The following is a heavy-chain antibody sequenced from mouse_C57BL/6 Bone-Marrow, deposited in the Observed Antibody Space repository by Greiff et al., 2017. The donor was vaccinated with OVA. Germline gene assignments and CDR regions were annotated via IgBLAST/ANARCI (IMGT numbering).Heavy chain of an antibody. CDR1: GFTFSSYG. CDR3: ARRGIYYDYDVGDYAMDY. CDR2: ISSGGSYT. V-gene: IGHV5-6*01. J-gene: IGHJ4*01. D-gene: IGHD2-4*01. Sequence: EVKLVESGGDLVKPGGSLKLSCAASGFTFSSYGMSWVRQTPDKMLAWVATISSGGSYTYSPDSVQGRFTISRDNAKNTLYLQMSSLKSEDTAMYYCARRGIYYDYDVGDYAMDYWGQGTSVTVSS.